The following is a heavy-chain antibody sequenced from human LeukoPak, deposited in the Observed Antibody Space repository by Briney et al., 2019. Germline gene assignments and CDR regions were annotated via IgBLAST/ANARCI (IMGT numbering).Heavy chain of an antibody. Sequence: GGSLRLSCAASGFTFNNYWIHWVRQVPGKGLVWVSRINNDGSSASYVDSVKGRFTISRDNAKNTLFLQMNSLRAEDTAVYYCATTTTSSYSSGWARWGQGTLVTVSS. V-gene: IGHV3-74*01. CDR2: INNDGSSA. CDR3: ATTTTSSYSSGWAR. D-gene: IGHD6-19*01. CDR1: GFTFNNYW. J-gene: IGHJ4*02.